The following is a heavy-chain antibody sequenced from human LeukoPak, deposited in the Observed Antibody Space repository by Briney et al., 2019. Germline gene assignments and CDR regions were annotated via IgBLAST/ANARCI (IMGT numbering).Heavy chain of an antibody. CDR2: MYHSGNT. CDR1: GYSISTGYY. D-gene: IGHD4-23*01. J-gene: IGHJ5*02. V-gene: IGHV4-38-2*02. Sequence: SETLSLTCTVSGYSISTGYYWGWIRQPPGKGLEWIGSMYHSGNTYYYPSLKSRVTISVDTSKNQFSLKLSSETAADTAVYYCARDAVTQGWFDPWGQGTLVTVSS. CDR3: ARDAVTQGWFDP.